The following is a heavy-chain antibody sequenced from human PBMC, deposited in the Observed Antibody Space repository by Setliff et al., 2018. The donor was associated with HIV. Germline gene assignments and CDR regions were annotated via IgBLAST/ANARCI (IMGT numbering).Heavy chain of an antibody. CDR2: MYSSGTT. V-gene: IGHV4-39*07. D-gene: IGHD3-9*01. J-gene: IGHJ3*02. CDR1: GASLSRSTYY. Sequence: SETLSLTCTVSGASLSRSTYYWGWIRQPPGKGLEWIGTMYSSGTTYYNPSLKSRVTISLDTSKNQFSLKLSSVTAADTAVYYCARRESYYDILTGPAFDAFDIWGQGTMVTVSS. CDR3: ARRESYYDILTGPAFDAFDI.